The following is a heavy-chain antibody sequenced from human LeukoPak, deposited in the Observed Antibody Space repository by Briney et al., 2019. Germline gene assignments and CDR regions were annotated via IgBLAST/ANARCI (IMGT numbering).Heavy chain of an antibody. CDR3: AREVVVPAAMISWQEVYYYYMDV. V-gene: IGHV3-21*01. J-gene: IGHJ6*03. CDR2: ISSSSSYI. CDR1: GFTFSSYS. D-gene: IGHD2-2*01. Sequence: GGSLRLSCAASGFTFSSYSMNWVRQAPGKGLEWVSSISSSSSYIYYADSVKGRFTISRDNAKNSLYLQMNGLRAEDTAVYYCAREVVVPAAMISWQEVYYYYMDVWGKGTTVTVSS.